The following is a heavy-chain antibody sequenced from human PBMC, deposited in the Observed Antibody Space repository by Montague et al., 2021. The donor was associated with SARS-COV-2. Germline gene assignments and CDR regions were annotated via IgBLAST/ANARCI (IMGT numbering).Heavy chain of an antibody. D-gene: IGHD3-3*01. CDR3: AREGCITVLAVVIRYSFED. J-gene: IGHJ4*01. V-gene: IGHV4-61*02. CDR2: YTRGST. Sequence: YTRGSTTYNPSLKSRVTISVDTSKNQFSLKLSSLTATETAVYYFAREGCITVLAVVIRYSFEDWGHGTRGTVSS.